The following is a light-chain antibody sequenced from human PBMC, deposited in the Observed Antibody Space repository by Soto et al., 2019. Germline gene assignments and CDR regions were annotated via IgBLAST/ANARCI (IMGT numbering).Light chain of an antibody. CDR3: CSYAGSYRDV. V-gene: IGLV2-11*01. CDR2: DVS. J-gene: IGLJ1*01. Sequence: QSALTQPRSVSGSPGQSVTMSCTGTSSDVGGYNYVSWYQQHPGKAPKLMIYDVSKRPSGVPDRFSGSKSGNTASLTISGLQAEDEADYYCCSYAGSYRDVFGTGTKLTVL. CDR1: SSDVGGYNY.